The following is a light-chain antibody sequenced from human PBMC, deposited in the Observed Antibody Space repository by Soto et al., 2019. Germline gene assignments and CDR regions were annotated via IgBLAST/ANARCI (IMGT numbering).Light chain of an antibody. CDR3: QQYNSYWT. V-gene: IGKV1-5*03. Sequence: DIQMTQSPSTLSGSVGDRVTITCRASQTISSWLAWYQQKPGKAPKLLIYKASTLKSGVPSRFSGSGSGTEFTLTISSLQPDDFATYYCQQYNSYWTFGQGTKVEMK. J-gene: IGKJ1*01. CDR2: KAS. CDR1: QTISSW.